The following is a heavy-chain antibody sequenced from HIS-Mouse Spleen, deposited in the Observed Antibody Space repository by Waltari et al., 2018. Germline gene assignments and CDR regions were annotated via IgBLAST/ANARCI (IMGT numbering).Heavy chain of an antibody. CDR2: IDWDDDK. V-gene: IGHV2-70*15. CDR1: GFSLSTSGMC. CDR3: ARIQAGKLELPFDY. Sequence: QVTLRESGPALVKPTQTLTLTCTFSGFSLSTSGMCVSWIRQPPGKALEWLARIDWDDDKYYSTSLKTRLTISKDTPKNQVVLTMTNMDPVDTATYYCARIQAGKLELPFDYWGQGTLVTVSS. D-gene: IGHD1-7*01. J-gene: IGHJ4*02.